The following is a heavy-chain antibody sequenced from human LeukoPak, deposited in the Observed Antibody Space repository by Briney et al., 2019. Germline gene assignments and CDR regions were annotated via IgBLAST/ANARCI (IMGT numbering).Heavy chain of an antibody. D-gene: IGHD3-3*01. J-gene: IGHJ4*02. CDR2: ISYDGSDE. V-gene: IGHV3-30*04. CDR1: GLAFSSYS. Sequence: TGGSPRLSCVASGLAFSSYSMHWVRQAPGKGLEWVGVISYDGSDEYYTDSVKGRFTISRDNSKNTVYLQMNSLRADDTAVYYCARDFTPEWFDIHWGQGTLVTVS. CDR3: ARDFTPEWFDIH.